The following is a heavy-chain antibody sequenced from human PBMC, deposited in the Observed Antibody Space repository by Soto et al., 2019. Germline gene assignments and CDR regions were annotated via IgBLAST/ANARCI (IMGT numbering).Heavy chain of an antibody. J-gene: IGHJ3*02. D-gene: IGHD2-15*01. CDR1: GYTLTEVS. V-gene: IGHV1-24*01. Sequence: VSVKGSCKVSGYTLTEVSMHCGRQTPRKGLEWMGGFDPEDGETIYAQKFQGRVTMTEDTSTDTAYMELSSLRSEDTAVYYCAVTRCSGGSCYSDAFDIWGQGTMVTVSS. CDR2: FDPEDGET. CDR3: AVTRCSGGSCYSDAFDI.